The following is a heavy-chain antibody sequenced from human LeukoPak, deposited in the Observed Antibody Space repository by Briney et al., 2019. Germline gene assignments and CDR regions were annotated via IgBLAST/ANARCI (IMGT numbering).Heavy chain of an antibody. J-gene: IGHJ4*02. Sequence: SETLSLTCTVSGGSISSGGYYWSWIRQPPGKGLEWIGYIYHSGSTYYNPSLKSRVTISVDRSKNQFSLKLSSVTAADTAVYYCARFGNRGKGYWGQGTLVIVSS. CDR1: GGSISSGGYY. D-gene: IGHD3-16*01. CDR2: IYHSGST. V-gene: IGHV4-30-2*01. CDR3: ARFGNRGKGY.